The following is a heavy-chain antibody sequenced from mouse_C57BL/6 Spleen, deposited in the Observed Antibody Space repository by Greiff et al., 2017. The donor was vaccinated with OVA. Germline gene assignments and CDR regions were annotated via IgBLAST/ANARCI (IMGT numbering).Heavy chain of an antibody. CDR2: IHTNSGST. CDR3: ARSCDNCALDY. CDR1: GYTFTSYW. V-gene: IGHV1-64*01. Sequence: VQLQQPGAELVKPGASVKLSCKASGYTFTSYWMHWVKQMPGQGLEWIGMIHTNSGSTNYNEKFKSKATLTIDKSTSTAYMQLSSLTSEDAAVYYCARSCDNCALDYWGQGTSVTVSS. J-gene: IGHJ4*01.